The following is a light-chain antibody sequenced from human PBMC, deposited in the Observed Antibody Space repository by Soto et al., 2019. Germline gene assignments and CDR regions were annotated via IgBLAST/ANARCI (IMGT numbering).Light chain of an antibody. CDR3: QQYDNLPH. V-gene: IGKV1-33*01. CDR2: DAS. J-gene: IGKJ3*01. Sequence: DIQMTQSPSSLSASVGDRVTITCQASQDISNYLNWYQQKPGKAPKLLIYDASNLETGVPSRFSGSGSGTDFTFTISSLQPEDIATYYCQQYDNLPHFGPGTKVDI. CDR1: QDISNY.